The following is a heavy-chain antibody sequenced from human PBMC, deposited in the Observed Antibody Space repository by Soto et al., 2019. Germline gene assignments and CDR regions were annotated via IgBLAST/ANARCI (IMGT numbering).Heavy chain of an antibody. CDR2: IRSKAYGGTT. D-gene: IGHD5-18*01. V-gene: IGHV3-49*03. Sequence: GGSLRLSCTASGFTFGDYAMSWFRQAPGKGLEWVGFIRSKAYGGTTEYAASVKGRFTISRDDSKSIAYLQMNSLKTEDTAVYYCSRYSHSYDTATVTTPHDAFDIWGQGTMVTVSS. CDR3: SRYSHSYDTATVTTPHDAFDI. CDR1: GFTFGDYA. J-gene: IGHJ3*02.